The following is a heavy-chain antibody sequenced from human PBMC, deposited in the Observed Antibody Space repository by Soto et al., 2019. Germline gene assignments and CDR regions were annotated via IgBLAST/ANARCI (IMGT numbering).Heavy chain of an antibody. J-gene: IGHJ6*02. CDR2: IIPIFGTA. Sequence: QVQLVQSGAEVKKPGSSVKVSCKASGGTFSSYAISWVRQAPGQGLEWMGGIIPIFGTANYAQKFQGRVTITADESTSTAYMELSSLRSEDTAVYYCAGPPELTRIYYYYGMDVWGLGTTVTVSS. D-gene: IGHD1-7*01. CDR3: AGPPELTRIYYYYGMDV. CDR1: GGTFSSYA. V-gene: IGHV1-69*12.